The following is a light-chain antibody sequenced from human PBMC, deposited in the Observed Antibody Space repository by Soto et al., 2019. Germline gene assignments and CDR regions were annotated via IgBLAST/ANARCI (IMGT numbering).Light chain of an antibody. CDR3: SSYTSSSTLGV. CDR1: SSDVGGYNY. Sequence: QSALTQPASVSGSPGQSITISCTGTSSDVGGYNYVSWYQQHPGKAPKLMIYEVSNRPSGVSNRFSVSKSGNTASLTISGLQAEDAADYYCSSYTSSSTLGVFGTGTKVTVL. J-gene: IGLJ1*01. V-gene: IGLV2-14*01. CDR2: EVS.